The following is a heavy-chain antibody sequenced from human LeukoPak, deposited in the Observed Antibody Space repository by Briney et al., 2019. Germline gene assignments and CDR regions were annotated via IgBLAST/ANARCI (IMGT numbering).Heavy chain of an antibody. CDR1: GGSFSGYY. J-gene: IGHJ3*02. Sequence: SETLSLTCAVYGGSFSGYYWSWIRQPPGKGLEWIGEINHSGGTNYNPSLKSRVTISVDTSKNQFSLKLSSVTAADTAVYYCASTAVAIWGQGTMVTVSS. CDR3: ASTAVAI. V-gene: IGHV4-34*01. CDR2: INHSGGT. D-gene: IGHD4-23*01.